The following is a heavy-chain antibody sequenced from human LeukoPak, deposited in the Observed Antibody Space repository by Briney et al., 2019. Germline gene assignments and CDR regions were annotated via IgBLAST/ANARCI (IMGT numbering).Heavy chain of an antibody. Sequence: GGSLRLSCAASGSTFSSYWMHWVRQSPGKGLEWVGQLKGDGSRANYADSVRGRFTISRDNAKNTVYLQMNSLRGEDTAVYYCAKGGPGDGNWFDLWGQGTLVTVSS. CDR2: LKGDGSRA. J-gene: IGHJ5*02. D-gene: IGHD2-21*02. CDR1: GSTFSSYW. V-gene: IGHV3-74*01. CDR3: AKGGPGDGNWFDL.